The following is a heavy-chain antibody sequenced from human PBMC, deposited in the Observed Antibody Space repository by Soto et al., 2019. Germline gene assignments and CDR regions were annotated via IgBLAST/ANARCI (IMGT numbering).Heavy chain of an antibody. Sequence: SQTLSLTCAISGDSVSSNTASWNWIRQSPSRGLEWLGRTYFRSKWCNDYAVSVKSRIIINPVTSNNQFSLQLNSVTPEDTAVYFCAKGDNLGPKTGYAFDPWGQGIMVTVSS. CDR2: TYFRSKWCN. CDR3: AKGDNLGPKTGYAFDP. CDR1: GDSVSSNTAS. D-gene: IGHD5-12*01. V-gene: IGHV6-1*01. J-gene: IGHJ5*02.